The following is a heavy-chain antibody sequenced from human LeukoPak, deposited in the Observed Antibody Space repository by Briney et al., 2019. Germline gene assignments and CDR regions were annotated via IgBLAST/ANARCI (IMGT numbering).Heavy chain of an antibody. J-gene: IGHJ6*03. Sequence: ASVKVSCKASGGTFSSYAISWVRQAPGQGLEWMGGIIPIFGTANYAQKFQGRVTITTDESTSTAYMELSSLRSEDTAEYYCARAGIAARLTYYYYYYMDVWGKGTTVTVSS. CDR3: ARAGIAARLTYYYYYYMDV. CDR1: GGTFSSYA. D-gene: IGHD6-6*01. CDR2: IIPIFGTA. V-gene: IGHV1-69*05.